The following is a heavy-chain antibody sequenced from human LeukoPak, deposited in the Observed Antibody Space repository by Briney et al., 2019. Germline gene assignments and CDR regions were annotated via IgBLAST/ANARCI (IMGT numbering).Heavy chain of an antibody. CDR1: GFTFSSYG. Sequence: GGSLRLSCAASGFTFSSYGMHWVRQAPGKGLEWVAFIQYDGSNKYYADSVKGRFTISRDNSKNTLYLQMNSLRAEDTAVYYCAKCRREGFDYWGQGTLVTVSS. CDR2: IQYDGSNK. J-gene: IGHJ4*02. V-gene: IGHV3-30*02. CDR3: AKCRREGFDY.